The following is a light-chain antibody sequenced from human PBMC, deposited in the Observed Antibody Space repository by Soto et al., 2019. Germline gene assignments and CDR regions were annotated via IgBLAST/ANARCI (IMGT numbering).Light chain of an antibody. CDR3: SSYTSSSTYV. Sequence: QSALTQPASVSGSPGQSITISCSGTNSDVGDYNLVSWYQQRPGKAPKLVIFDVSNRPSGISNRFSGSKSGNTASLTISGLQAEDEADYYCSSYTSSSTYVFGTGTKVTVL. CDR1: NSDVGDYNL. CDR2: DVS. V-gene: IGLV2-14*01. J-gene: IGLJ1*01.